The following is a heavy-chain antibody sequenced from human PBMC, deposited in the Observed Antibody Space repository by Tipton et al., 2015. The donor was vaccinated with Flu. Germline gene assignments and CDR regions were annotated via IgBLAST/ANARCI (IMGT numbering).Heavy chain of an antibody. Sequence: TLSLTCTVSGGSISSGSYYWSWIRQPAGKGLEWIGRIYTSGSTNYNPSLKSRVTISVDTSKSQFSLKLSSVTAADTAVYYCARAGYSYGALHFDYWGQGTLVTVSS. J-gene: IGHJ4*02. V-gene: IGHV4-61*02. CDR1: GGSISSGSYY. CDR3: ARAGYSYGALHFDY. CDR2: IYTSGST. D-gene: IGHD5-18*01.